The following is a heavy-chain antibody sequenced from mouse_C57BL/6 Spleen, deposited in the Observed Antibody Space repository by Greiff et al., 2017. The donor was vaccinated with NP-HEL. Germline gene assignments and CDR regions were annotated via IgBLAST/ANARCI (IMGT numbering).Heavy chain of an antibody. J-gene: IGHJ2*01. CDR3: ARMGDTTVVVTDY. D-gene: IGHD1-1*01. CDR2: IDPSDSYT. Sequence: VQLQQPGAELVMPGASVKLSCKASGYTFTSYWMHWVKQRPGQGLEWIGEIDPSDSYTNYNQKFKGKSTLTVDKSSSTAYMQLSSLTSEDSAVYYCARMGDTTVVVTDYWGQGTTLTVSS. V-gene: IGHV1-69*01. CDR1: GYTFTSYW.